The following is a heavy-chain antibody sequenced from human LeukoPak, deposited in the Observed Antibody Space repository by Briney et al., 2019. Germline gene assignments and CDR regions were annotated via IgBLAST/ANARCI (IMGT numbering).Heavy chain of an antibody. J-gene: IGHJ6*03. CDR2: INHSGST. Sequence: PSETLSLTCAVYGGSFSGYYWSWIRQPPGKGLEWIGEINHSGSTNYNPSLKSRVTISVDTSKNQFSLKLSSVTAADTAVYYCARGIFSPFWSGYYDVGPGAYYYYMDVWGKGTTVTVSS. V-gene: IGHV4-34*01. CDR3: ARGIFSPFWSGYYDVGPGAYYYYMDV. D-gene: IGHD3-3*01. CDR1: GGSFSGYY.